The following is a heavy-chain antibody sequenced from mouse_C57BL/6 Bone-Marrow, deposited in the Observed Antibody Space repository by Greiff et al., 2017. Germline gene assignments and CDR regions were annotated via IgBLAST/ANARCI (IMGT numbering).Heavy chain of an antibody. Sequence: QVQLQQPGAELVRPGSSVKLSCKASGYTFTSYWMHWVKQRPIQGLEWIGNIDPSDSGTHYNQKFKDKATLTVDKSSSTAYMQLSSLTSEDSAVYYCARGDGYYVRYAMDYWGQGTSVTVSS. CDR3: ARGDGYYVRYAMDY. J-gene: IGHJ4*01. CDR1: GYTFTSYW. V-gene: IGHV1-52*01. CDR2: IDPSDSGT. D-gene: IGHD2-3*01.